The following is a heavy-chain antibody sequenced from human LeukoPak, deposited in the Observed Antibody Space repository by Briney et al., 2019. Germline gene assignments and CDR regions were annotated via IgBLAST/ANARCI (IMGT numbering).Heavy chain of an antibody. Sequence: SETLSLTCTVSGYSISSGYYWGWIRQPPGKGLEWMGTIYHSGSTYYNPSLKSRVTISVDTSKSQFSLKLTSVTAADTAVYYCARVRGYCSSTICYRYYFDYWGQGTLVTVSS. J-gene: IGHJ4*02. CDR3: ARVRGYCSSTICYRYYFDY. CDR1: GYSISSGYY. CDR2: IYHSGST. D-gene: IGHD2-2*01. V-gene: IGHV4-38-2*02.